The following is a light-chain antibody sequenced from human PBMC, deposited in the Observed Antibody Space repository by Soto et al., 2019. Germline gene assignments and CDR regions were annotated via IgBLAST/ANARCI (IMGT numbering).Light chain of an antibody. CDR3: QSYDSSLSGFV. CDR1: SSNIGASYE. J-gene: IGLJ1*01. V-gene: IGLV1-40*01. CDR2: GNN. Sequence: QSVLTQPPSVSGAPGQRVTISCTGSSSNIGASYEVHWYQQLPGRAPKLLIYGNNNRPSGVPDRFSGSKSGTSGSLAITGLQAEDEADYSCQSYDSSLSGFVFGTGTKLTVL.